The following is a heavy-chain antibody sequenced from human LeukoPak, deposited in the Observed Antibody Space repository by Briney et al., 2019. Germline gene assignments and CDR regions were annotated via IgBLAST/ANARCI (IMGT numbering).Heavy chain of an antibody. CDR3: ARAGVGAIYYFDY. CDR1: GFTFSNYG. Sequence: QPGRSLRLSCAASGFTFSNYGMHWVRQAPGKGLEWVALIWYDGSNKYYADSVRGRFTISRDNSKNTLYLQMKSLRVEDTAVYYCARAGVGAIYYFDYWGQGTLVTVSS. J-gene: IGHJ4*02. D-gene: IGHD1-26*01. CDR2: IWYDGSNK. V-gene: IGHV3-33*08.